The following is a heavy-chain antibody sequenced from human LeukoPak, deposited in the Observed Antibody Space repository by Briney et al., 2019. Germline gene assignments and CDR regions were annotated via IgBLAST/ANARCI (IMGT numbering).Heavy chain of an antibody. D-gene: IGHD6-13*01. Sequence: GGSLRLSCAASGFTFSSYSMNWVRQAPVKGLEWVSSISSSSSYIYYADSVKGRFTISRDNAKNSLYLQMNSLRAEDTAVYYCAREIAAAGNLGYGMDVWGQGTTVTVSS. CDR3: AREIAAAGNLGYGMDV. CDR2: ISSSSSYI. CDR1: GFTFSSYS. J-gene: IGHJ6*02. V-gene: IGHV3-21*01.